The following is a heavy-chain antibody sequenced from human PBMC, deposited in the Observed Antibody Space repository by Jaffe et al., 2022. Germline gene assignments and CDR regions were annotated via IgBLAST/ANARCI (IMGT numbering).Heavy chain of an antibody. D-gene: IGHD5-12*01. V-gene: IGHV7-4-1*02. CDR1: GYTFTNYA. J-gene: IGHJ4*02. CDR2: INTNTGNP. Sequence: QVQLVQSGSELKKPGASVKVSCKASGYTFTNYAMTWVRQAPGQGLEWMGWINTNTGNPTYAQGFTGRFVFSLDTSVSTAYLQISSLKADDTAVYYCARDLYTGATRACDYWGQGTLVTVSS. CDR3: ARDLYTGATRACDY.